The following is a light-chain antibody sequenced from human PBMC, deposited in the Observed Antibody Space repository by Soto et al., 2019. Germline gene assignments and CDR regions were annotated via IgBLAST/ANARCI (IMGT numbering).Light chain of an antibody. J-gene: IGLJ2*01. V-gene: IGLV2-8*01. Sequence: QSVLTQPPSASGSPGQSVTISCTGSGTDVGGYNYVSWYQQHPGKAPKLMIYEVSKRPSGVPDRFSGSKSGNTASLSVSGLHAEDEAEYYCSSYAGSNNFVVFGGGTKLTVL. CDR2: EVS. CDR3: SSYAGSNNFVV. CDR1: GTDVGGYNY.